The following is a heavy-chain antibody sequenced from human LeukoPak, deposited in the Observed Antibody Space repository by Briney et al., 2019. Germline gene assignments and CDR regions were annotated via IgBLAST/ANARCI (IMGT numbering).Heavy chain of an antibody. J-gene: IGHJ4*02. CDR3: AIINHPDGRVY. CDR2: IYAGNSDA. V-gene: IGHV5-51*01. Sequence: GESLKISCQGFGYPFTTSWIGWVRQLPGKGLEWTAIIYAGNSDANYSPSFQGQVSISTDRSISTAYLHWSSLKASDTAIYYCAIINHPDGRVYWGQGTLVTVSS. D-gene: IGHD5-24*01. CDR1: GYPFTTSW.